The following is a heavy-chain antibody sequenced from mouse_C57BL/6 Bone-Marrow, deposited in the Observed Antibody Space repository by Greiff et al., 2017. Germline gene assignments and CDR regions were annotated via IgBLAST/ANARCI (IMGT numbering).Heavy chain of an antibody. V-gene: IGHV1-82*01. J-gene: IGHJ4*01. CDR2: IYPGDGDT. CDR3: ARSKYSAMDY. Sequence: QVQLQQSGPELVKPGASVKISCKASGYAFSSSWMNWVKQRPGKGLEWIGRIYPGDGDTNYNGKFKGKATLTADKSSSTAYMQLSSLTSEDSAVYICARSKYSAMDYWGKGTSVTVSS. CDR1: GYAFSSSW.